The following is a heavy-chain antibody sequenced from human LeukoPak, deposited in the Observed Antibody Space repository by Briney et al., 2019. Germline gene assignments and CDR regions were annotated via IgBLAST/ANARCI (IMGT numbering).Heavy chain of an antibody. J-gene: IGHJ5*02. CDR3: ARDSSSSGSWFDP. Sequence: SETLSLTCTVSGGSISSYYWSWIRQPPGKGLEWIGYIYYSGSTNYNPSLKSRVTISVDTSKNQFSLKLSSVTAADTAEYYCARDSSSSGSWFDPWGQGTLVTVSS. CDR2: IYYSGST. D-gene: IGHD6-6*01. V-gene: IGHV4-59*01. CDR1: GGSISSYY.